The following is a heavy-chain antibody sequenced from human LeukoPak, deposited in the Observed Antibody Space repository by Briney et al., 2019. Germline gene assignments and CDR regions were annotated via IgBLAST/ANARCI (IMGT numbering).Heavy chain of an antibody. CDR1: GFTFSSYA. CDR2: ISGSGGST. D-gene: IGHD1-1*01. V-gene: IGHV3-23*01. Sequence: PGGSLRLSCAASGFTFSSYAMSWVRQAPGKGLEWVSGISGSGGSTYYADSVKGRFTISRGNSKNTLYLQMNSLRAEDTAVYYCAQDPPRRAAGTGVYWGQGTLVTVSS. J-gene: IGHJ4*02. CDR3: AQDPPRRAAGTGVY.